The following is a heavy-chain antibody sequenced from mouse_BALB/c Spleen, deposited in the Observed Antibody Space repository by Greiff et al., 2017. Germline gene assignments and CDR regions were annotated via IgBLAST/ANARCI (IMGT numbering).Heavy chain of an antibody. CDR1: GYTFTSYW. J-gene: IGHJ2*01. CDR3: TRSHYRYDEGTFDY. Sequence: VQLQQPGAELVRPGASVKLSCKASGYTFTSYWINWVKQRPGQGLEWIGNIYPSDSYTNYNQKFKDKATLTVDKSSSTAYMQLSSPTSEDSAVYYCTRSHYRYDEGTFDYWGQGTTLTVSS. D-gene: IGHD2-14*01. CDR2: IYPSDSYT. V-gene: IGHV1-69*02.